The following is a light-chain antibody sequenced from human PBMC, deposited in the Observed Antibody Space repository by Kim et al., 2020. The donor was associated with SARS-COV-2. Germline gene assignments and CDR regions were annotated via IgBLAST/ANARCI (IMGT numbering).Light chain of an antibody. Sequence: QRLTIACTGSSSNTGAGYDVHWYQQLPGTAPKLLIYGNSNRPSGVPDRFSGSKSGTSASLAITGLQAEDEADYYCQSYDSSLSGSVFGGGTQLTVL. CDR2: GNS. CDR3: QSYDSSLSGSV. J-gene: IGLJ3*02. V-gene: IGLV1-40*01. CDR1: SSNTGAGYD.